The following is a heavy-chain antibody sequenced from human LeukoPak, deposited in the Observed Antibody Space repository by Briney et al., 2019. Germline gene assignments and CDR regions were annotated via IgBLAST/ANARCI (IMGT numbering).Heavy chain of an antibody. D-gene: IGHD3-3*01. CDR2: IYIVGTT. CDR1: GVIVSSNY. CDR3: AKDGILEWLLPQYYYMDV. J-gene: IGHJ6*03. Sequence: GGSLRLSCAASGVIVSSNYMSWVRQVPGKGLEWVSIIYIVGTTHYADSVKGRFTISRDNSKNTLYLQMNSLRAEDTAVYYCAKDGILEWLLPQYYYMDVWGKGTTVTVSS. V-gene: IGHV3-53*05.